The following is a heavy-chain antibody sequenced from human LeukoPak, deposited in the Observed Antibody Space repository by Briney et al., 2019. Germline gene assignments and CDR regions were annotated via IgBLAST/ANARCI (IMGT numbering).Heavy chain of an antibody. D-gene: IGHD4-17*01. Sequence: GGSLRLPCAASGFTFSTYWMTWVRQAPGKGLDWLANIKQDGSEKYHVVSVKGRFTISRDNAKNSLYLQMNSLRAEDTAVYYCARLPLATARYYFDYWGQGTLVTVSS. CDR2: IKQDGSEK. J-gene: IGHJ4*02. CDR1: GFTFSTYW. CDR3: ARLPLATARYYFDY. V-gene: IGHV3-7*01.